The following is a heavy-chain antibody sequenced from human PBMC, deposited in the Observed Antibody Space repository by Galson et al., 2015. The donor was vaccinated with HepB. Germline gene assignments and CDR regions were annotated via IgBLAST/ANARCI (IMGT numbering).Heavy chain of an antibody. D-gene: IGHD5-18*01. J-gene: IGHJ4*02. V-gene: IGHV1-18*01. CDR2: INPYDGHK. CDR3: ARGEAVDTWYFFDF. Sequence: SVKVSCKASGYTFTAYGIAWVRQTPGQGLEWMGWINPYDGHKKYVDKLQDRVIMTTDTSTTTAYMELRNLRSDDTAVYYCARGEAVDTWYFFDFWGQGALVTVSS. CDR1: GYTFTAYG.